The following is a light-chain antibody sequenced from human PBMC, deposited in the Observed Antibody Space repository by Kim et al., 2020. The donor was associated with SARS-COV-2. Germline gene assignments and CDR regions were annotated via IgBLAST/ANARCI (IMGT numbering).Light chain of an antibody. V-gene: IGKV1-5*03. J-gene: IGKJ1*01. CDR3: LQYNAYSPWT. CDR2: TAS. Sequence: DIQMTQSPSTLSASVGDRVTITCRASQSVIDWLAWYQQQPGKAPNLLIYTASSLESGVPSRFSASGSGTEFTLTISSLQPDDFATYYCLQYNAYSPWTFGQGTK. CDR1: QSVIDW.